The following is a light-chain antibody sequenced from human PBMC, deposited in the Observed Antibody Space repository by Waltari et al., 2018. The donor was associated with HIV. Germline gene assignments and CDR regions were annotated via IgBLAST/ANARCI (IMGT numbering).Light chain of an antibody. CDR3: QQYNTDSRT. CDR1: QSISTW. Sequence: DIQMTQSPSTLSASVGDRVTITCRASQSISTWLAWYQQKPGRAPNLLIYKASTVEDGVPSRFSGSGSGTEFTLTISSLQPDDLATYSCQQYNTDSRTFGQGTKVAIK. J-gene: IGKJ1*01. CDR2: KAS. V-gene: IGKV1-5*03.